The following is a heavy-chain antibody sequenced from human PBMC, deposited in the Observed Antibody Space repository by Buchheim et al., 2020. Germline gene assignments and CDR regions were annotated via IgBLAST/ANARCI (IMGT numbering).Heavy chain of an antibody. V-gene: IGHV3-23*01. J-gene: IGHJ6*02. CDR1: KFTLSSDA. D-gene: IGHD7-27*01. CDR2: ISQSGGLT. Sequence: EVQVLESGGGLVQPGGSLRLSCVASKFTLSSDAMSWVRQAPGKGLEWVSAISQSGGLTYYADSVKGRFTISRDNSKKTVYLQMSNLTAEETAAYYCAKDCRDLRTGEYSMDVWGAGNT. CDR3: AKDCRDLRTGEYSMDV.